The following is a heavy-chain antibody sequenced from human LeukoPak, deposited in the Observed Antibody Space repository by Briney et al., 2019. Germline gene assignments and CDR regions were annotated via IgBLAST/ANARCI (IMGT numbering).Heavy chain of an antibody. V-gene: IGHV4-30-4*01. CDR2: IYYSGST. CDR1: GGSISSGDYY. D-gene: IGHD3-22*01. CDR3: ARGRPTMIVSLFLDY. J-gene: IGHJ4*02. Sequence: PSQTLSLTCTVSGGSISSGDYYWSWIRQPPGKGLEWIGYIYYSGSTYYNPSLKSRVTISVDTSKNQFSLKLSSVTAADTAVYYCARGRPTMIVSLFLDYWGQGTLVTVSS.